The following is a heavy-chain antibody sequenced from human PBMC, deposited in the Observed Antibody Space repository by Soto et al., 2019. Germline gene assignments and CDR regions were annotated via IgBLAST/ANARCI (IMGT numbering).Heavy chain of an antibody. V-gene: IGHV4-39*01. Sequence: LSLTFTVSGGSVTNSSYYLGWIRHSPGKVLEWIGSVYYRGRSYSKSSVKSRVTISVDTSKNRFSLSLNSVTASDTAVYFCVSQRTTVPTQAYFDYWGPGALVTVSS. D-gene: IGHD4-17*01. J-gene: IGHJ4*02. CDR3: VSQRTTVPTQAYFDY. CDR1: GGSVTNSSYY. CDR2: VYYRGRS.